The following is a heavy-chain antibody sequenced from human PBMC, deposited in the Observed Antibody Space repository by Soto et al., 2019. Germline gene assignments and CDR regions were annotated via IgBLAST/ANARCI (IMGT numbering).Heavy chain of an antibody. Sequence: QVQLVQSGAEVKKPGASVKVSCKASGYTFTGYYMHWVRQAPGQGPEGMGWINPNSGGTNYAQNFQGRVPMTRDTSSSTAYMELSRLRSDDTAVYYCARVQYSSSWYDWFDPWGQGTLVTVSS. CDR2: INPNSGGT. CDR3: ARVQYSSSWYDWFDP. V-gene: IGHV1-2*02. J-gene: IGHJ5*02. CDR1: GYTFTGYY. D-gene: IGHD6-13*01.